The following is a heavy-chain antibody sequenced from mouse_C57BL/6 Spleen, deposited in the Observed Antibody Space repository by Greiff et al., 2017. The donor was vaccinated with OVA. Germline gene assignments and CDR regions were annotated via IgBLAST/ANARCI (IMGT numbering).Heavy chain of an antibody. CDR3: ARGGDYYGSSSYAMDY. Sequence: QVQLQQPGAELVKPGASVKLSCKASGYTFTSYWMHWVKQRPGQGLEWIGMIHPNSGSTNYNEKFKSKATLTVDESSSTAYMQLSSLTSEDSAVYYCARGGDYYGSSSYAMDYWGQGTSVTVSS. J-gene: IGHJ4*01. D-gene: IGHD1-1*01. CDR1: GYTFTSYW. CDR2: IHPNSGST. V-gene: IGHV1-64*01.